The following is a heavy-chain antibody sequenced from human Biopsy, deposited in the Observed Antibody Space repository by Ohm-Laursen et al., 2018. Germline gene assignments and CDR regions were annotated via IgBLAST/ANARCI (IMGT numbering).Heavy chain of an antibody. J-gene: IGHJ4*02. CDR2: IYGSGST. CDR1: GDSISSDY. CDR3: ARGMRSSGWPYFDN. V-gene: IGHV4-4*07. Sequence: SDTLSLTCTVSGDSISSDYWTWIRRPAGKGLEWIGRIYGSGSTNYNPSLRGRVTLSGDTSKNQVSLRLRSVTAADTAIYYCARGMRSSGWPYFDNWGQGALVIVSP. D-gene: IGHD6-19*01.